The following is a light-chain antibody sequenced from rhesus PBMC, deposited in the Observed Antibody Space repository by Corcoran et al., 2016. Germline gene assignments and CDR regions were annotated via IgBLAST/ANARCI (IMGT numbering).Light chain of an antibody. CDR2: DTS. CDR3: QQFNDWPLT. CDR1: QSVSSN. J-gene: IGKJ4*01. V-gene: IGKV3-42*03. Sequence: EIVMTQSPATLSLSPGERATLPCRASQSVSSNLAWYPQKPGQAPCLLIYDTSNRASGIPDRFRGIWSVTDFTLTSSSLDPEDFAVYYCQQFNDWPLTFGGGTKVEIK.